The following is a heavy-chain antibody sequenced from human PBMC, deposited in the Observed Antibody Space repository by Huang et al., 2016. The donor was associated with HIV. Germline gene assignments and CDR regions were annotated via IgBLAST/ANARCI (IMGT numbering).Heavy chain of an antibody. J-gene: IGHJ3*02. Sequence: QVQLVQSGAEVRKPGSSVKVSCQASGGNFNSYTINWLRQAPGQGPEGMGGILPILGKPNYAPKFQDRLTITADGSTSTAYMVLSSLRPEDTAIYYCAKWGGLSDYDFRRAHAFDIWGQGTVVTVSS. CDR3: AKWGGLSDYDFRRAHAFDI. CDR2: ILPILGKP. V-gene: IGHV1-69*01. CDR1: GGNFNSYT. D-gene: IGHD5-12*01.